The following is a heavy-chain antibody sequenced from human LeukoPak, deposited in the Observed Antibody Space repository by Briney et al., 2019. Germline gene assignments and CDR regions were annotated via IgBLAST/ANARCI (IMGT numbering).Heavy chain of an antibody. CDR1: GYTFTSYY. J-gene: IGHJ4*02. D-gene: IGHD6-13*01. CDR3: ARDGSYSLDQ. Sequence: ASVKVSCKASGYTFTSYYMYWVRQAPGQGREWMGIINPSGGSTRYAQKFQGRVTMTRDTSTSTVYMELSSLRSEDTAMYYCARDGSYSLDQWGQGTLVTVSS. CDR2: INPSGGST. V-gene: IGHV1-46*01.